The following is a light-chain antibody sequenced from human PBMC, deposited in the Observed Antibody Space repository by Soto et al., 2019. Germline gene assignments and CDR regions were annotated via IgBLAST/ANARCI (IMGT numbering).Light chain of an antibody. Sequence: QSVFTPPPSMSGSPGQRVTISCTGGSSHFGAGFDVHWYQQFPGTAPKLLIYANSNRPSGVPDRFSGSKSGTSASLAITGLQAEDEADYYCQSYDTNMNGYVFGTGTKVTVL. V-gene: IGLV1-40*01. J-gene: IGLJ1*01. CDR3: QSYDTNMNGYV. CDR2: ANS. CDR1: SSHFGAGFD.